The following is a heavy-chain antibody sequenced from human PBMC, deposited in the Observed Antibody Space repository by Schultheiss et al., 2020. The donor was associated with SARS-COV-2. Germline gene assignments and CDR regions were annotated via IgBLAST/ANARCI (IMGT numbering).Heavy chain of an antibody. CDR2: INPSGGST. J-gene: IGHJ4*02. D-gene: IGHD1-26*01. CDR3: ARNVGATRIMDY. V-gene: IGHV1-46*01. Sequence: ASVKVSCKASGYTFTGYYMHWVRQAPGQGLEWMGIINPSGGSTSYAQKLQGRVTMTTDTSTSTAYMELRSLRSDDTAVYYCARNVGATRIMDYWGQGTLVTVSS. CDR1: GYTFTGYY.